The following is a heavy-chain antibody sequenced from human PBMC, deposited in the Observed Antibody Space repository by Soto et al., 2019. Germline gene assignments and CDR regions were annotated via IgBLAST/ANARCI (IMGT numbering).Heavy chain of an antibody. Sequence: ASVKVSCKASGYTFTSYYVHWVRQAPGQGLEWMGIINPSSRTSTTYAQKFQGRVTMTRDTSTSTVYMELSSLGSEDTAVYYCARVPYYYDIQYFDFWGQGTLVTVSS. CDR1: GYTFTSYY. J-gene: IGHJ4*02. D-gene: IGHD3-22*01. CDR2: INPSSRTST. V-gene: IGHV1-46*01. CDR3: ARVPYYYDIQYFDF.